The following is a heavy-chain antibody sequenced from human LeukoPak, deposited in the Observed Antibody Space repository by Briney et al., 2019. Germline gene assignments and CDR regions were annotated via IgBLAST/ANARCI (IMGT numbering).Heavy chain of an antibody. V-gene: IGHV3-43*01. CDR1: GFTFDDYT. D-gene: IGHD1-26*01. J-gene: IGHJ6*02. Sequence: GVLRLSCAASGFTFDDYTMHWVRQAPGKGLEWVSLISWDGGSTYYADSVKGRFTISRDNSKNSLYLQMNSLRTEDTALYYCAKDMGATDYYYYGMDVWGQGTTVTVSS. CDR3: AKDMGATDYYYYGMDV. CDR2: ISWDGGST.